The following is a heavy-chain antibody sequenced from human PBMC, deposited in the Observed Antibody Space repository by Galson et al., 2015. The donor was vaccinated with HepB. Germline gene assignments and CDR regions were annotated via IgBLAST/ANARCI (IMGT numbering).Heavy chain of an antibody. Sequence: GSLRLSCAASGFTLSSYWMHWVRQPPGKGLVWVARINSDGSSTSYADSVKGRFTISRDNAKNTVYLQVNSLRAEDMAVYYCARGRLGAYGVDVWGQGTTVTASS. CDR2: INSDGSST. J-gene: IGHJ6*02. D-gene: IGHD2-21*01. CDR1: GFTLSSYW. CDR3: ARGRLGAYGVDV. V-gene: IGHV3-74*01.